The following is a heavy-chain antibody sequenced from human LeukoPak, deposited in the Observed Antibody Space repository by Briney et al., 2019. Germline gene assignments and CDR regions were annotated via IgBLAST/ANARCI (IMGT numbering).Heavy chain of an antibody. CDR1: GFTFTSSA. V-gene: IGHV1-58*02. J-gene: IGHJ4*02. CDR2: IVVGSGNT. CDR3: AADNWGGSYLFDY. D-gene: IGHD1-26*01. Sequence: SVKVSCKASGFTFTSSAMQWVRQARGQRLEWRGWIVVGSGNTNYAQKFQERVTITRDMSASTAYMELSSLRSEDTAVYYCAADNWGGSYLFDYWGQGTLVTVSS.